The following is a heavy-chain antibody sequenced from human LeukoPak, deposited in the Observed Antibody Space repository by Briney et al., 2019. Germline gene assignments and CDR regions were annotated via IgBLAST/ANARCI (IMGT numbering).Heavy chain of an antibody. CDR1: GYTFTSYG. V-gene: IGHV1-18*01. D-gene: IGHD3-16*02. Sequence: ASVKVSCKASGYTFTSYGISWERQAPGQGLEWMGWISAYNGNTNYAQKLQGRVTMTTDTSTSTAYMELRSLRSDDTAVYYCARDYDYVWGSYRPFDYWGQGTLVTVYS. J-gene: IGHJ4*02. CDR3: ARDYDYVWGSYRPFDY. CDR2: ISAYNGNT.